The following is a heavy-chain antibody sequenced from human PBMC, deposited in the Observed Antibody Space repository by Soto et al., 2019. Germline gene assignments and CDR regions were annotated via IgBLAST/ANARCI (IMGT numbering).Heavy chain of an antibody. CDR3: ARDFNCTRRCIDVFDI. Sequence: QVQLVQSGSEVKKPGASVKVSCKASGYSFINYDISWVRQAPGQGLEGMGWVSAYNGNTNYAQKFQGRVTMTTDTSTSIAYMELRSLISDDTAVYYCARDFNCTRRCIDVFDIWGQGTMVTVSS. CDR2: VSAYNGNT. D-gene: IGHD2-8*01. V-gene: IGHV1-18*01. J-gene: IGHJ3*02. CDR1: GYSFINYD.